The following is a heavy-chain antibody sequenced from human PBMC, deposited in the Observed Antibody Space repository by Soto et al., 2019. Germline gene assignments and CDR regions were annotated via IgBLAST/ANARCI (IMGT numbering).Heavy chain of an antibody. Sequence: GGSLRLSCSASGFTFSSHARSWVRQALGKGLEWVSAISGSGGSTYYADSVKGRFTISRDNSKNTLYLQMNSLRAEDTAVYYCAKDPLFTIFGVAEVYYWGQGTLVTVSS. J-gene: IGHJ4*02. CDR2: ISGSGGST. CDR1: GFTFSSHA. D-gene: IGHD3-3*01. V-gene: IGHV3-23*01. CDR3: AKDPLFTIFGVAEVYY.